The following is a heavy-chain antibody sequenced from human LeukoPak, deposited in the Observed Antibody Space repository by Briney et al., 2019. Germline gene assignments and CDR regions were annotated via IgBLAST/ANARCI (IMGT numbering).Heavy chain of an antibody. CDR3: ARAGRQGGVDY. J-gene: IGHJ4*02. V-gene: IGHV3-7*01. CDR2: IKQDGSEK. CDR1: GFTFSNYW. Sequence: GGSLRLSCAASGFTFSNYWMSWVRQAPGKGLEWVANIKQDGSEKHYVDSVKGRFTISRDNAKNSLYLQMNSLRAEDTAVYYCARAGRQGGVDYWGQGTLVAVSS. D-gene: IGHD1-26*01.